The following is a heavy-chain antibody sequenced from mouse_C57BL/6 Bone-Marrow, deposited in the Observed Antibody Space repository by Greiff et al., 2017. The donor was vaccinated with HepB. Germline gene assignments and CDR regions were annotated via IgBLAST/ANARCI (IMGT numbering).Heavy chain of an antibody. CDR2: INYDGSST. CDR1: GFTFSDYY. D-gene: IGHD1-1*01. CDR3: AREGSSYAMDY. J-gene: IGHJ4*01. V-gene: IGHV5-16*01. Sequence: EVKLVESAGGLVQPGSSMKLSCTASGFTFSDYYMAWVRQVPEKGLEWVANINYDGSSTYYLDSLKSRFIISRDNAKNILYLQMSSLKSEDTATYYCAREGSSYAMDYWGQGTSVTVSS.